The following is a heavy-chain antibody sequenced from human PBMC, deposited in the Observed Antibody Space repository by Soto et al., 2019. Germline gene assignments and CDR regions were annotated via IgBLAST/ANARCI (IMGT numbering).Heavy chain of an antibody. CDR3: AREAYGMDV. J-gene: IGHJ6*02. CDR1: GYTFTDYY. V-gene: IGHV1-2*04. Sequence: ASVKVSCKTSGYTFTDYYIHWVRQAPGQGLEWMGWINPNSGATNYAQKFQAWVTMTRDTSISTAYMEVNSLKSDDPAVYYCAREAYGMDVWGQGTTVTVPS. CDR2: INPNSGAT.